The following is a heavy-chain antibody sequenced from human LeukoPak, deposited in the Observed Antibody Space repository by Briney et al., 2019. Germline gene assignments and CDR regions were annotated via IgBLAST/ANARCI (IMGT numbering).Heavy chain of an antibody. J-gene: IGHJ4*02. V-gene: IGHV4-39*07. CDR3: ARRRVSYCSSTSCYGKQFDY. D-gene: IGHD2-2*01. CDR2: IYYSRST. Sequence: PSETLSLTCTVSGDSISSSSYYWGWIRQPPGKGLEWIGSIYYSRSTYYNPSLKSRVTISVDTSKNQFSLKLSSVTAADTAVYYCARRRVSYCSSTSCYGKQFDYWGQGTLVTVSS. CDR1: GDSISSSSYY.